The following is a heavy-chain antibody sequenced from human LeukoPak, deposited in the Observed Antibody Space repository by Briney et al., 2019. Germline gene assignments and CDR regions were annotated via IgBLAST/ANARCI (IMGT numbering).Heavy chain of an antibody. V-gene: IGHV3-33*01. Sequence: GGSLRLSCAASGFTLSSSAMHWVRQAPGKGLEWVSVIWYDGSNKYYADSVKGRFTISRDISKNTLYLQMNSLRAEDTAMHYCVRDVRGSTNRFDPWGQGTLVTVSS. CDR2: IWYDGSNK. D-gene: IGHD3-10*02. J-gene: IGHJ5*02. CDR3: VRDVRGSTNRFDP. CDR1: GFTLSSSA.